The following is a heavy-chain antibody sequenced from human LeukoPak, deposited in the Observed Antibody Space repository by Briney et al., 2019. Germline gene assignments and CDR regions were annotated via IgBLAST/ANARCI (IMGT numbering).Heavy chain of an antibody. V-gene: IGHV3-11*01. CDR3: ARDRPYYDSSGYLGY. J-gene: IGHJ4*02. CDR2: ISSSGSTI. CDR1: GFTFSDYY. Sequence: GSMRLSCAASGFTFSDYYMSWIRQAPGKGLEWVSYISSSGSTIYYADSVKGRFTISRDNAKNSLYLQMNSLRAEDTAVYYCARDRPYYDSSGYLGYWGQGALVTVSS. D-gene: IGHD3-22*01.